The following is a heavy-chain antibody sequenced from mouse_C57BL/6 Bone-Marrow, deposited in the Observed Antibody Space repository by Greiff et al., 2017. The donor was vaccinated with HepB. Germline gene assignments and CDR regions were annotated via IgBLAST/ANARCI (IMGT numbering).Heavy chain of an antibody. Sequence: VQLKESGPGLAKPSQTLSLTCSVTGYSITSDYWNWIRKFPGNKLEYMGYISYSGSTYYNPPLKHRISITRDTSKNPYYLPLNSVTTEDTATYYCARFPHYYGSSHWYFDVWGTGTTVTVSS. CDR2: ISYSGST. D-gene: IGHD1-1*01. CDR1: GYSITSDY. V-gene: IGHV3-8*01. J-gene: IGHJ1*03. CDR3: ARFPHYYGSSHWYFDV.